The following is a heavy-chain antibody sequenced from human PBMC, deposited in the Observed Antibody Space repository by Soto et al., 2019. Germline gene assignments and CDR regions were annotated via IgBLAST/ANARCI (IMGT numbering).Heavy chain of an antibody. Sequence: SETLSLTCTVSGGYISSYYWSWIRQHTGKGLEWIGYIYYSGSTNYNPSLKSRVTISVDTSKNQFSLKLSSVTAADTAVYHCAREGSYYDFWSGHSRDAFDIWGQGTMVTVSS. CDR1: GGYISSYY. J-gene: IGHJ3*02. CDR2: IYYSGST. D-gene: IGHD3-3*01. CDR3: AREGSYYDFWSGHSRDAFDI. V-gene: IGHV4-59*01.